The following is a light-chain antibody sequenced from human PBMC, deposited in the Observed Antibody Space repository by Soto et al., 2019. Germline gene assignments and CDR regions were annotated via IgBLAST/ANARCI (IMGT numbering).Light chain of an antibody. CDR1: RSNIRSDT. V-gene: IGLV1-44*01. CDR3: AAWDDSLNGVV. CDR2: IND. Sequence: QSVLTQPLSASGTPGQRVTISCSGSRSNIRSDTVHSYQQLPGTAHKLLIYINDQRPSGVPDRFSGSKSGTSASLAISGLQSEDEADDYCAAWDDSLNGVVFGGGTKLTVL. J-gene: IGLJ2*01.